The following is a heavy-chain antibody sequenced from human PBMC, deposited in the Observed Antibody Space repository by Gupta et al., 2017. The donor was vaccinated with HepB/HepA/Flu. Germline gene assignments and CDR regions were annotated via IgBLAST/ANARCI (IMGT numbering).Heavy chain of an antibody. CDR1: GFTLSGNA. J-gene: IGHJ6*03. CDR3: AKDLHFWSAMDG. V-gene: IGHV3-23*01. Sequence: VQLLESGGGLVQPGGSLRLSCTASGFTLSGNAMIWGRQAPGRGLEWGSGIGSDMSGHYADSVRGRCIISRDNAKNTMYLQMSSLRAEDTAVYYCAKDLHFWSAMDGWGKWTTVIVSS. CDR2: IGSDMSG. D-gene: IGHD3-3*02.